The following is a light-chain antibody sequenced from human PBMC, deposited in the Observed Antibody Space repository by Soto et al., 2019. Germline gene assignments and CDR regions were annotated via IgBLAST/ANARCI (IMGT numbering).Light chain of an antibody. J-gene: IGKJ5*01. Sequence: EIVLTQSPGTLSLSPGQGATLSCRASQSVSSNLAWYQQKPGQAPRLLIYDASTRATGIPARFSGSGSATEFTLTISSLQSEDFAVYYCQQYNNWPPITFGQGTRLEIK. CDR1: QSVSSN. V-gene: IGKV3-15*01. CDR2: DAS. CDR3: QQYNNWPPIT.